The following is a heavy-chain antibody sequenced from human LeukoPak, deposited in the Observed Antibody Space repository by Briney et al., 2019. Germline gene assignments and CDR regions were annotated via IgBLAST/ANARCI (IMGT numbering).Heavy chain of an antibody. V-gene: IGHV3-33*06. CDR1: GFTFSRKV. D-gene: IGHD1-1*01. J-gene: IGHJ5*02. CDR3: AKEEGYMNWFDP. Sequence: GRSLRLSCEASGFTFSRKVMHWVRQAPGKGLEWVAVIWYDGSKKYYADSAKGRFTISRDNSKNTVYLQMNSLRADDTAVYYCAKEEGYMNWFDPWGRGTLVTVSS. CDR2: IWYDGSKK.